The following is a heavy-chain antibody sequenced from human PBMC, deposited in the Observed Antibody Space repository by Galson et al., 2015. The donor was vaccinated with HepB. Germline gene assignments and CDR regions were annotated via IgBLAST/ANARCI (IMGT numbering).Heavy chain of an antibody. Sequence: SVKVSCKASGYSFTGYYIHWVRQAPGQGLEWMGWINPNGDTTNYAQKFQGRVTVTRDTSIGTAYMDLSSLRSDDTAVYYCARDRGDEAFDIWGQGTMVTVSS. J-gene: IGHJ3*02. CDR3: ARDRGDEAFDI. CDR2: INPNGDTT. D-gene: IGHD3-10*01. V-gene: IGHV1-2*02. CDR1: GYSFTGYY.